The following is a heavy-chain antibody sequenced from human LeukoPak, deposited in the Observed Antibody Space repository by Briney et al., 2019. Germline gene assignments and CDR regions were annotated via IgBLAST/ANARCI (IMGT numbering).Heavy chain of an antibody. CDR1: GGSISSSSYY. D-gene: IGHD3-3*01. V-gene: IGHV4-39*07. J-gene: IGHJ4*02. CDR3: ARVFRSRRWGGYFDY. Sequence: SETLSLTCTVSGGSISSSSYYWGWIRQPPGKGLEWIGSIYYSGSTYYNPSLKSRVTMSVDTSKNQFSLKLSSVTAADTAVYYCARVFRSRRWGGYFDYWGQGTLVTVSS. CDR2: IYYSGST.